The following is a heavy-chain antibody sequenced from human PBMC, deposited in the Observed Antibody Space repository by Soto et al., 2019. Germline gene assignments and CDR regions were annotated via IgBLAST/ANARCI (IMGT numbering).Heavy chain of an antibody. CDR1: GGTFSSYA. Sequence: SVKVSCKASGGTFSSYAISWVREAPGQGLEWMGGIIPIFGTANYAQKFQGRVTITADESTSTAYMELSSLRSEDTAVYYCARTHCSSTSCYTGNWFDPWGQGTLVTVSS. CDR2: IIPIFGTA. D-gene: IGHD2-2*02. CDR3: ARTHCSSTSCYTGNWFDP. V-gene: IGHV1-69*13. J-gene: IGHJ5*02.